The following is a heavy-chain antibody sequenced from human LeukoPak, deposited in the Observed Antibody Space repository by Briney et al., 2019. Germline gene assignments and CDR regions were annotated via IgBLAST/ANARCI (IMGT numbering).Heavy chain of an antibody. Sequence: PGGSLRLSCAASGFSFRDFWMTWVRQAPGKGLEWVAIIKQDGSEKYYVDSVKGRFTISRDNAKNSLYLQMSSLRADDTAVYYCARDRGSYWGQGTLVTVYS. CDR1: GFSFRDFW. D-gene: IGHD3-10*01. J-gene: IGHJ4*02. V-gene: IGHV3-7*01. CDR3: ARDRGSY. CDR2: IKQDGSEK.